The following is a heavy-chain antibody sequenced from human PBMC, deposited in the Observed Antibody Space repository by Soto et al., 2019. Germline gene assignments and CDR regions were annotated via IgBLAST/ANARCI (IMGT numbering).Heavy chain of an antibody. D-gene: IGHD2-21*01. CDR1: GLTFSNAW. CDR3: TKTFYSDRFFDY. J-gene: IGHJ4*02. Sequence: LRLSCAASGLTFSNAWMSWVRQAPGKGLEWVGRIKSLTAGGTADYAAPVQGRFTISRDDSKNTLYLQMNSLKTEDTAVYYCTKTFYSDRFFDYWGQGTLVTVSS. V-gene: IGHV3-15*01. CDR2: IKSLTAGGTA.